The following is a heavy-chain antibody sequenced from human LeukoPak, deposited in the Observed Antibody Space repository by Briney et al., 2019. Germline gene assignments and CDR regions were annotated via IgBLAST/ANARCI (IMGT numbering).Heavy chain of an antibody. CDR2: ISGSVGNT. CDR1: GFRFSSYA. Sequence: GGSLRLSCAASGFRFSSYAMSWVRQAPGKGLEWISSISGSVGNTDYADSVKGRFTISRDNSKNTLYLQMNSLRAEDTAIYFCAKFPQSVVGTTQFDFWGQGTLVTVSS. CDR3: AKFPQSVVGTTQFDF. D-gene: IGHD2-15*01. J-gene: IGHJ4*02. V-gene: IGHV3-23*01.